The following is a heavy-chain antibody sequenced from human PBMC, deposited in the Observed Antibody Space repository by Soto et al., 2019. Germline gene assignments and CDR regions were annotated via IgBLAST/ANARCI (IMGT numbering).Heavy chain of an antibody. CDR1: GGSISSSSYY. CDR3: ARFVRYYYDSSGYYADY. Sequence: SETLSLTCTVSGGSISSSSYYWGWIRQPPGKGLEWIGNIYYSGSTYYNPSLKSRVTISVDTSKNQFSLKVNSVTAADTAVYYCARFVRYYYDSSGYYADYWGQGTLVTVSS. CDR2: IYYSGST. V-gene: IGHV4-39*01. J-gene: IGHJ4*02. D-gene: IGHD3-22*01.